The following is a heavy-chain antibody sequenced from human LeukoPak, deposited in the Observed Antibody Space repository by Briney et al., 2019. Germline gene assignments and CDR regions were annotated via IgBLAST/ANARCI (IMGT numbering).Heavy chain of an antibody. CDR1: GFTFSSYW. CDR3: AREQGYYSVPGY. Sequence: GGTLRLSCAASGFTFSSYWMHWVRQAPGKGPVWVARIRSDGSSTDYADSVKGRFTISRDNAKNTLYLQMNSLRAEDTAVYYCAREQGYYSVPGYWGQGTLVTVSS. D-gene: IGHD3-22*01. V-gene: IGHV3-74*01. J-gene: IGHJ4*02. CDR2: IRSDGSST.